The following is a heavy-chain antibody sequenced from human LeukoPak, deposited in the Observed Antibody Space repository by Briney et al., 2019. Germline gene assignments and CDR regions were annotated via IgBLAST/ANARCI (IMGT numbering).Heavy chain of an antibody. CDR1: GGSISSSSYY. J-gene: IGHJ4*02. CDR2: IYHSGST. V-gene: IGHV4-39*07. Sequence: SETLSLTCTVSGGSISSSSYYWGWIRQPPGKGLEWIGSIYHSGSTYYNPSLKSRVTISVDTSKNQFSLKLSSVTAADTAVYYCATPRGYSYGYVPYYFDYWGQGTLVTVSS. D-gene: IGHD5-18*01. CDR3: ATPRGYSYGYVPYYFDY.